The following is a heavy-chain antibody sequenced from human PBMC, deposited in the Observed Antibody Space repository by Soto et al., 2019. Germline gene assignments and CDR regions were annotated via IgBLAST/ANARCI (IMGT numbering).Heavy chain of an antibody. CDR3: ARDWFGIDY. J-gene: IGHJ4*02. V-gene: IGHV1-18*01. CDR2: INPYNGNT. Sequence: QVQLVQSGAEVKKPRASVKVSCKASGYAFTSYRIRWVRQAPGQGLEWMGWINPYNGNTNYAQKLQGRVTMTTDTSTNTAYMELRSLRSDDTAVYYCARDWFGIDYWGQGTLVTVSS. D-gene: IGHD3-16*01. CDR1: GYAFTSYR.